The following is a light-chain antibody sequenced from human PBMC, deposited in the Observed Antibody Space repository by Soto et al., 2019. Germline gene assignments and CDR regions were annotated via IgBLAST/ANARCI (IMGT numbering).Light chain of an antibody. V-gene: IGKV1-39*01. CDR2: AAS. CDR3: QQSYSTTWT. J-gene: IGKJ1*01. Sequence: DIQMTQSPSSLSASVGDRVTITCRASQVISTYLNWYQQKPGKAPKLLIYAASSLQSGVPSRFSGSGSETDLTLTISSLQPEDFATYSCQQSYSTTWTFGQGTKVEIK. CDR1: QVISTY.